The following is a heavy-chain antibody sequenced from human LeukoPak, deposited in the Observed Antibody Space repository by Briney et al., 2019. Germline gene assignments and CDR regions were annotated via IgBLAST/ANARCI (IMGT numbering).Heavy chain of an antibody. CDR2: FHYTGSS. CDR1: GDSVSDFY. Sequence: SETLSLTCSVSGDSVSDFYWNWLRQSPGNGLEWIGNFHYTGSSNYNPSLESRVTMSIDRSRKQFFLRLNSVTAADTAVYYCVLAPNSNWFDFWGQGTLVTVSS. V-gene: IGHV4-59*08. D-gene: IGHD2-8*01. CDR3: VLAPNSNWFDF. J-gene: IGHJ5*01.